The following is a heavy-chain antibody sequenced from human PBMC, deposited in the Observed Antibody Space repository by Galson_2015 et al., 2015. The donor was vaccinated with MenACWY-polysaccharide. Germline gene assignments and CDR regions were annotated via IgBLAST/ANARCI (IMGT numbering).Heavy chain of an antibody. Sequence: SLRLSCAASGFTFTSYAMSWVRQAPGKGLEWVSAIRSSGTNTYYADSVKGRFTISRDNSKNTLYLQMNSLRAEDTAVYYCAKDSTDFWRFAGRFDHPGQGTLVPVSS. CDR3: AKDSTDFWRFAGRFDH. CDR2: IRSSGTNT. V-gene: IGHV3-23*01. CDR1: GFTFTSYA. J-gene: IGHJ5*02. D-gene: IGHD3-3*01.